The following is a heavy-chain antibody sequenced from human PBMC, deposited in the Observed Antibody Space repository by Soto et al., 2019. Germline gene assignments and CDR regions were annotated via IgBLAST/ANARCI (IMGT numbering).Heavy chain of an antibody. CDR3: AREGSGWYLGNWFDP. D-gene: IGHD6-19*01. V-gene: IGHV6-1*01. Sequence: SQTLSLTGAVSGCSVASNSAAWNLIRQSPSRGLEWLGRTYYRSKWYNDYAVSVKSRITINPDTSKNQFSLQLNSVTPEDTAVYYCAREGSGWYLGNWFDPWGQGTLVTVSS. CDR2: TYYRSKWYN. J-gene: IGHJ5*02. CDR1: GCSVASNSAA.